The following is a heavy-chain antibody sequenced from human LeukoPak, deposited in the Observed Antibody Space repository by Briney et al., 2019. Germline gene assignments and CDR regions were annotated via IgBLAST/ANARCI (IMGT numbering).Heavy chain of an antibody. Sequence: ASVNVSCKASGYISTGYYMHWVRQAPGQGLEWMGWINPNSGGTNYAQKFQGRVTMTRDTSISTAYMELSRLRSDDTAVYYCARRWLAGGGDRSRSAFDIWGEGTMVTVSS. CDR3: ARRWLAGGGDRSRSAFDI. CDR2: INPNSGGT. D-gene: IGHD2-21*02. CDR1: GYISTGYY. V-gene: IGHV1-2*02. J-gene: IGHJ3*02.